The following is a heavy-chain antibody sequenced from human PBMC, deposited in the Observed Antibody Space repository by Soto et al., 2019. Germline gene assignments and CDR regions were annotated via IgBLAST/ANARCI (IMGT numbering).Heavy chain of an antibody. CDR2: ISAYNGNT. CDR3: ARVRGIAAAGSFDY. J-gene: IGHJ4*02. Sequence: GASVKVSCKETGYALTSEAMSWVRQATGQGLEWMGWISAYNGNTNYAQKLQGRVTMTTDTSTSTAYMELRSLRSDDTAVYYCARVRGIAAAGSFDYWGQGPLVTVSS. CDR1: GYALTSEA. D-gene: IGHD6-13*01. V-gene: IGHV1-18*01.